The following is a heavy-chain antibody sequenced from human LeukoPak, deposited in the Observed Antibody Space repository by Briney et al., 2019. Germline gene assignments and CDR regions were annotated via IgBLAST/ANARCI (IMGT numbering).Heavy chain of an antibody. D-gene: IGHD3-10*01. CDR3: ARDRPLDADDYYGFYYFDY. CDR1: GYTFTDYY. V-gene: IGHV1-2*02. Sequence: GASVKVSCKASGYTFTDYYIHWVRQAPGQGLEWMGWINPNSGGTNHAQKFQGRVTMTRDTSISTAYMELSRLRPDDTAVYYCARDRPLDADDYYGFYYFDYWGQGTLVTVSS. CDR2: INPNSGGT. J-gene: IGHJ4*02.